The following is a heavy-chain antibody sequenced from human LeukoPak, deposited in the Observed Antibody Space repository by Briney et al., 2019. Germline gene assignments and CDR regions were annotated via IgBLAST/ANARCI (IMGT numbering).Heavy chain of an antibody. V-gene: IGHV1-18*01. D-gene: IGHD1-26*01. CDR1: GGTFSSYA. CDR3: ARGGYVGATTEYYFDY. CDR2: ISAYNGNT. J-gene: IGHJ4*02. Sequence: ASVKVSCKASGGTFSSYAISWVRQAPGQGLEWMGWISAYNGNTNYAQKLQGRVTMTTDTSTSTAYMELGSLRSDDTAVYYCARGGYVGATTEYYFDYWGQGTLVTVSS.